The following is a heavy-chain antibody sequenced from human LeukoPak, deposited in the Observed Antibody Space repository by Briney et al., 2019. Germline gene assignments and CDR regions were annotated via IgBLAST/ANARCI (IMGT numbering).Heavy chain of an antibody. J-gene: IGHJ4*02. D-gene: IGHD3-10*01. CDR1: GGSVSSGSYY. V-gene: IGHV4-61*01. CDR2: IYYTGST. CDR3: ARRSNYYGSGSYSDY. Sequence: SETLSLTCTVSGGSVSSGSYYWSWIRQPPGKGLEWIGYIYYTGSTNYNPSLKSRVTISVDTSKNQFSLKLSSVTAADTAVYYCARRSNYYGSGSYSDYWGQGTLVTVSS.